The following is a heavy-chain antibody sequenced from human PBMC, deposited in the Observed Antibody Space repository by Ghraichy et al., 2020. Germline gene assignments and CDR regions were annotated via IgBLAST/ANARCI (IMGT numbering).Heavy chain of an antibody. D-gene: IGHD2-2*01. CDR1: GGSISSYY. V-gene: IGHV4-59*08. CDR2: IYYSGST. J-gene: IGHJ5*02. CDR3: AAQDIVVVPASSWFDP. Sequence: SQTLSLTCTVSGGSISSYYWSWIRQPPGKGLEWIGYIYYSGSTNYNPSLKSRVTISVDTSKNQFSLKLSSVTAADTAVYYCAAQDIVVVPASSWFDPWGQGTLVTVSS.